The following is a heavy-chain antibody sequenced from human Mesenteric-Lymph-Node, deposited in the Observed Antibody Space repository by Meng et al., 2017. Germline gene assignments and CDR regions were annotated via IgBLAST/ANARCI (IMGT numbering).Heavy chain of an antibody. CDR2: IKQDGSEK. D-gene: IGHD6-13*01. Sequence: GGSLRLSCAASGFTFSSYWMSWVRQAPGKGLEWVANIKQDGSEKYYVDSVKGRFTISRDNAKNSLYLQMNSLRAEDTAVYYCARDPHGYSSSWYSRGAFDIWGQGTMVTVSS. CDR1: GFTFSSYW. V-gene: IGHV3-7*01. J-gene: IGHJ3*02. CDR3: ARDPHGYSSSWYSRGAFDI.